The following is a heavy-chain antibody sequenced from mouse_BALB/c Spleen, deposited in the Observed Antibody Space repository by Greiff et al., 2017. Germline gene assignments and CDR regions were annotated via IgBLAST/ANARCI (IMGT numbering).Heavy chain of an antibody. CDR1: GYTFTSYW. V-gene: IGHV1S22*01. J-gene: IGHJ2*01. Sequence: LQQPGSELVRPGASVKLSCKASGYTFTSYWMHWVKQRPGQGLEWIGNIYPGSGSTNYDEKFKSKATLTVDTSSSTAYMQLSSLTSEDSAVYYCTRGGTTVVVPYWGQGTTRTGSS. D-gene: IGHD1-1*01. CDR3: TRGGTTVVVPY. CDR2: IYPGSGST.